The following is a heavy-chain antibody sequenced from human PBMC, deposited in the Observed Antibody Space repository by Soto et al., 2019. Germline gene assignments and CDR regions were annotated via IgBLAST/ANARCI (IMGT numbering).Heavy chain of an antibody. Sequence: QIQLVQFGAEVKRPGASVKVSCKASGYTFSTHGITWVRQAPGQGLEWMGWISAFNGNSKYAQKFQGRVTMTTDTSTATAYMELRSLRFDDTAVYYCAKGVYDYTFWGQGTLVTVSS. CDR1: GYTFSTHG. CDR3: AKGVYDYTF. CDR2: ISAFNGNS. D-gene: IGHD4-4*01. J-gene: IGHJ4*02. V-gene: IGHV1-18*01.